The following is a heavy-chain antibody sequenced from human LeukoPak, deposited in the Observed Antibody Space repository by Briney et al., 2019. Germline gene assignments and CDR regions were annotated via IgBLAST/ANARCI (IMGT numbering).Heavy chain of an antibody. Sequence: SETLSLTCAVYGGSFSGYYWSWIRQPPGKGLEWIGEINHSGSTNYNPSLKSRVTISVDTSKNQFSLTLSSVTAADTAVYYCARGTRSYYYYGMDVWGQGTTVTVSS. CDR2: INHSGST. CDR3: ARGTRSYYYYGMDV. J-gene: IGHJ6*02. CDR1: GGSFSGYY. V-gene: IGHV4-34*01.